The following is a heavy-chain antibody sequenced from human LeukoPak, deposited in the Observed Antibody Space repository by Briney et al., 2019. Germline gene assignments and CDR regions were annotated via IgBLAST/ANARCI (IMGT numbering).Heavy chain of an antibody. V-gene: IGHV4-30-2*01. CDR2: IYHSGST. D-gene: IGHD1-26*01. CDR3: ARARVGATTGSFDF. Sequence: PSETLSLTCAVSGGSISSGGYSWSWIRHPPGKGLEWIGCIYHSGSTYYNPSLKSRVTISVDRSKNQFSLKVSSVTAADTAVYYCARARVGATTGSFDFWGQGALVTVSS. J-gene: IGHJ4*02. CDR1: GGSISSGGYS.